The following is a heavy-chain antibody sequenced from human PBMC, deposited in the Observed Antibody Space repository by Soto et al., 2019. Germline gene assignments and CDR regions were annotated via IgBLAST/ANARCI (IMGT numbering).Heavy chain of an antibody. CDR1: GGTFSSYA. CDR2: IIPIFDTA. CDR3: ARQGNVDIVATILDY. Sequence: SVKVSCKASGGTFSSYAISWVRQAPGQGLEWMGGIIPIFDTADYAQKFQGRVTITADESTNTAYMELSSLRSEDTAVYYCARQGNVDIVATILDYWGQGTLVTSPQ. V-gene: IGHV1-69*13. D-gene: IGHD5-12*01. J-gene: IGHJ4*02.